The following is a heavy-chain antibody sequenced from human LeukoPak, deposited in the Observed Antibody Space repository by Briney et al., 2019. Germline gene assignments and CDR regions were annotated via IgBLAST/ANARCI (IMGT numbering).Heavy chain of an antibody. CDR1: GYSISSGYY. V-gene: IGHV4-38-2*02. Sequence: SETLSLTCTVSGYSISSGYYWGWIRQPPGKGLEWIGSIYHSGSTYYNPSLKSRVTISADTSKNQFSLKLTSVTAADTAVYYCARVLAAAGNNWFDPWGQGTLVTVSS. D-gene: IGHD6-13*01. J-gene: IGHJ5*02. CDR3: ARVLAAAGNNWFDP. CDR2: IYHSGST.